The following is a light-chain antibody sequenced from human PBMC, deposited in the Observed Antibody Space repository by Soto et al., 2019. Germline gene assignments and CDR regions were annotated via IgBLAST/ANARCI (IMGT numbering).Light chain of an antibody. J-gene: IGKJ5*01. CDR2: AAS. V-gene: IGKV1-39*01. CDR3: QQSYRTPPIT. CDR1: QSVSSSY. Sequence: SPGTLSLAPGERATLSCRASQSVSSSYLAWYQQKPGKAPKLLIYAASSLQSGVPSRFSGSGSGTDFTLTISSLQPEDFATYYCQQSYRTPPITFGQGTRLEIK.